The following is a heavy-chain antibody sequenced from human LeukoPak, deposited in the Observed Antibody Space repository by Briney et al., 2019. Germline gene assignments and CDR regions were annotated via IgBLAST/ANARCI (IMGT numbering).Heavy chain of an antibody. D-gene: IGHD3-22*01. V-gene: IGHV5-51*01. J-gene: IGHJ3*02. CDR2: IYAGDPDT. Sequence: GESLKISCKGSGYSFTSYWIGWVRQMPGKGLEWMGIIYAGDPDTRYSPSFQGQVTISADKSISTAYLQWSSLKASDTAMYYCARLYDSSGPDAFDIWGQGTMVTVSS. CDR1: GYSFTSYW. CDR3: ARLYDSSGPDAFDI.